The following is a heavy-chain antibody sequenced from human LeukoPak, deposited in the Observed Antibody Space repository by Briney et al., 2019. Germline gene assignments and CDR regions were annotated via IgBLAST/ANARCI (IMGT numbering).Heavy chain of an antibody. CDR2: ISTHSTYT. J-gene: IGHJ4*02. V-gene: IGHV3-11*03. CDR3: ATYYYASGSSD. Sequence: PGGSLRLSCPASGFIFSDYSMSWIRQAPGKGLEWVSYISTHSTYTHYADSVRGRFTISRDNAKNSLYLQMNSLRAEDTAVYYCATYYYASGSSDWGQGTLVTVSS. CDR1: GFIFSDYS. D-gene: IGHD3-10*01.